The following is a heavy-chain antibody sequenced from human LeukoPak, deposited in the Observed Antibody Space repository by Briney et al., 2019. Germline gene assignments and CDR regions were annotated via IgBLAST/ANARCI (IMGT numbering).Heavy chain of an antibody. V-gene: IGHV4-59*01. D-gene: IGHD3-10*01. CDR3: ARVFDSGSQAYFYYMDV. Sequence: SETLSLTCTVSGGSISSYYWSWIRQPPGKGLEWIGYIYYSGSTNYNPSLKSRVTISVDTSKNQFSLKVSSVTAADTAVYYCARVFDSGSQAYFYYMDVWGKGTTVTIFS. J-gene: IGHJ6*03. CDR2: IYYSGST. CDR1: GGSISSYY.